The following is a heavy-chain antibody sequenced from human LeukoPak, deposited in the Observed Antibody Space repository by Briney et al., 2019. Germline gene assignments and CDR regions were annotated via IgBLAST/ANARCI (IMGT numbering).Heavy chain of an antibody. D-gene: IGHD2-21*02. J-gene: IGHJ5*02. CDR1: GYTFTGYY. Sequence: GASVKVSCKASGYTFTGYYMHWVRQAPGQGLEWMGYINPNSGGTNYAQKFQDRVTMTRDTSINTAYIEVSSLKSDDTAVFYCATAPYDLHLGPLLAWGQGTLIIVSS. CDR3: ATAPYDLHLGPLLA. V-gene: IGHV1-2*02. CDR2: INPNSGGT.